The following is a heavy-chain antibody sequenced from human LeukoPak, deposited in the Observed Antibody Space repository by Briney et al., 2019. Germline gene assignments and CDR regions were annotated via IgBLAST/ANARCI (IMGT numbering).Heavy chain of an antibody. V-gene: IGHV3-74*01. J-gene: IGHJ2*01. D-gene: IGHD3-22*01. CDR3: ARVITGNWHFDL. CDR1: GFTFSNFW. Sequence: GGSLRLSCAASGFTFSNFWMHWVRQAPGKGLVWVSRINTDASRTTYADSVEGRFTISRDNAKNTLYLQMNSLRAEDTAVYYCARVITGNWHFDLWGRGTLVTVSS. CDR2: INTDASRT.